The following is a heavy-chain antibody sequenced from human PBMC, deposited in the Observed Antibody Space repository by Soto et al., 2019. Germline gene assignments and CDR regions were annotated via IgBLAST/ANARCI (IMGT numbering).Heavy chain of an antibody. D-gene: IGHD1-26*01. CDR1: GGTFSSYA. CDR2: IIPIFGTA. V-gene: IGHV1-69*06. CDR3: ARDPVGATNLGYYYYGMDV. Sequence: QVQLVQSGAEVKKPGSSVKVSCKASGGTFSSYAISWVRQAPGQGLEWMGGIIPIFGTANYAQKLQGRVTITADKSTSTAYMERSSLRSEDTAVYYCARDPVGATNLGYYYYGMDVWGQGTTVTVSS. J-gene: IGHJ6*02.